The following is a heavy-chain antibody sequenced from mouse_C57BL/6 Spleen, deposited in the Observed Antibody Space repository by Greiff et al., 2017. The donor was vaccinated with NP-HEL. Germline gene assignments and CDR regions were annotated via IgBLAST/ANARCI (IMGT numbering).Heavy chain of an antibody. Sequence: QVQLQQPGAELVRPGSSVKLSCKASGYTFTSYWMHWVKQRPIQGLEWIGNIDPSDSETHYNQKFKDKATLTVDKSSSTAYMQRSSLTSEDSAVYVFSSWEVSKGCSFYWCQGTLVTVSA. CDR2: IDPSDSET. CDR1: GYTFTSYW. D-gene: IGHD2-5*01. J-gene: IGHJ3*01. CDR3: SSWEVSKGCSFY. V-gene: IGHV1-52*01.